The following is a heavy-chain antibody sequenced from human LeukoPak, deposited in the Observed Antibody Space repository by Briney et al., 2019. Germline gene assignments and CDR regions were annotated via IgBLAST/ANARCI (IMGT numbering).Heavy chain of an antibody. V-gene: IGHV3-23*01. J-gene: IGHJ1*01. CDR1: GFTFSSYA. CDR3: AKDLAISGGARKYFQH. Sequence: GGTLRLSCAASGFTFSSYAMSWVRQVPGKGLEWVSTISGSGGSTYYADSVKGRFTISRDNSKNTLHLQMNSLRAEDTAVYYCAKDLAISGGARKYFQHWGQGTLVTVSS. D-gene: IGHD2-21*01. CDR2: ISGSGGST.